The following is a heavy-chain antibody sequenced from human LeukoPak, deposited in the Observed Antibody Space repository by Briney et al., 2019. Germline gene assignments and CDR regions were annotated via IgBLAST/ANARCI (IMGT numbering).Heavy chain of an antibody. CDR2: INTDGSST. CDR3: ARSGGSSSLGY. Sequence: GGSLRLSCAASGFSFSSYWMHWVRQAPGKGLVWVSHINTDGSSTTYADSVKGRLTISRDNAKNTLYLQMNSLRAEDTAVYYCARSGGSSSLGYWGQGTLVTVSS. J-gene: IGHJ4*02. CDR1: GFSFSSYW. V-gene: IGHV3-74*01. D-gene: IGHD6-6*01.